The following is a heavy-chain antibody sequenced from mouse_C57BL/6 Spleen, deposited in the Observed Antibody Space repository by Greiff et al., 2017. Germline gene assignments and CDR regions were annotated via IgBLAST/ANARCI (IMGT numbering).Heavy chain of an antibody. Sequence: VQLQQSGTVLARPGASVQMSCKTSGYIFTSYWMHWVKQRPGQGLEWIGAIYPGNSDTSYNQKFKGKAKLTAVTSASTAYMELSSLTNEDSAVYYCQREGSGGWYFAVWGTGTTVTVSS. CDR3: QREGSGGWYFAV. CDR1: GYIFTSYW. J-gene: IGHJ1*03. CDR2: IYPGNSDT. V-gene: IGHV1-5*01.